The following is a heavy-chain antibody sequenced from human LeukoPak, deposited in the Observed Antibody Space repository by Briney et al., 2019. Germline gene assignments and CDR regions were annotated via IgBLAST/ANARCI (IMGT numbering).Heavy chain of an antibody. Sequence: PSETLSLTCAVYGGSFSGYYWSWIRQPPGKGLEWIGEINHSGSTNYNPSLESRVTISVDTSKNQFSLKLSSVTAADTAVYYCASRAFDIWGQGTMVTVSS. V-gene: IGHV4-34*01. CDR3: ASRAFDI. J-gene: IGHJ3*02. CDR2: INHSGST. CDR1: GGSFSGYY.